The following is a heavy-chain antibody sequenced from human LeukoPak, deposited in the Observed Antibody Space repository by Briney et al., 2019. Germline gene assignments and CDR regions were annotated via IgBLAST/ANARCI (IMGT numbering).Heavy chain of an antibody. V-gene: IGHV3-48*03. CDR3: ARAARPYYYYYYMDV. D-gene: IGHD6-6*01. CDR1: GFTFSSYE. CDR2: ISSSGSTL. Sequence: GGSLRLSCAASGFTFSSYELNWVRQSPGKGLEWISYISSSGSTLYYADSVKGRFTISRDDAKNSLYLQMNSLRGDDTAMYYCARAARPYYYYYYMDVWGKGTTATVSS. J-gene: IGHJ6*03.